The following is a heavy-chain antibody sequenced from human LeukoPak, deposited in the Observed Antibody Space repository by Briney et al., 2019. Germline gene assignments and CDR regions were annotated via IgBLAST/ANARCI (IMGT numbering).Heavy chain of an antibody. CDR3: ARSYDYYGSGSYDV. J-gene: IGHJ4*02. CDR1: GFTFSSYE. Sequence: GGSLRLSCAASGFTFSSYEMNWVRQAPGKGLEWVSYIGSSGSTIYYADSVKGRFTISRDNAKNSLYLQVNSLRAEDTAVYYCARSYDYYGSGSYDVWGQGTLVTVSS. CDR2: IGSSGSTI. V-gene: IGHV3-48*03. D-gene: IGHD3-10*01.